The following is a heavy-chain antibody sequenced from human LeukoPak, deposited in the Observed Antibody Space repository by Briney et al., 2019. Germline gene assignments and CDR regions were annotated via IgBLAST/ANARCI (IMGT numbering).Heavy chain of an antibody. CDR3: AREGPSNAFDV. CDR1: GSPFIPYG. V-gene: IGHV3-21*01. CDR2: ISSTSLYI. Sequence: GGPLNLSCAASGSPFIPYGLNWSPQLPVKALKGVSCISSTSLYIFYADSVRGRFTISRDNAKNSLYLQMNSLSTEDTAMYYCAREGPSNAFDVWGQGTMVTVSS. J-gene: IGHJ3*01.